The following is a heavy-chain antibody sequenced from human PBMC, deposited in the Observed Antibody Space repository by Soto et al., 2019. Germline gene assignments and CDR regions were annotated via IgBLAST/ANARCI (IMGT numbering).Heavy chain of an antibody. Sequence: GASVKVSCKASGGTFSSYAISWVRQAPGQGLEWMGGIIPIFGTANYAQKFQGRVTITADKSPSTAYMELSSLRSEDTAVYYCLALVGATGYWGQGTLVTVSS. CDR3: LALVGATGY. J-gene: IGHJ4*02. CDR2: IIPIFGTA. V-gene: IGHV1-69*06. D-gene: IGHD1-26*01. CDR1: GGTFSSYA.